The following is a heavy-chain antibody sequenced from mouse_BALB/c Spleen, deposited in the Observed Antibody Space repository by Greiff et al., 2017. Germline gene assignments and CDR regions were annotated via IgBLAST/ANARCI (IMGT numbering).Heavy chain of an antibody. V-gene: IGHV1-69*02. CDR2: IYPSDSYT. Sequence: QVQLQQPGAELVRPGASVKLSCKASGYTFTSYWINWVKQRPGQGLEWIGNIYPSDSYTNYNQKFKDKATLTVDKSSSTAYMQLSSPTSEDSAVYYCTRLGAYDGYYVDYWGQGTTLTVSS. J-gene: IGHJ2*01. CDR3: TRLGAYDGYYVDY. D-gene: IGHD2-3*01. CDR1: GYTFTSYW.